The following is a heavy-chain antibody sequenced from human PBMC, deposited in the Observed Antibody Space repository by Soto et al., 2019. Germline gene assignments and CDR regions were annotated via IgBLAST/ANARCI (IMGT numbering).Heavy chain of an antibody. Sequence: VHLEESGGGLVRPGESLRLSCVTSGFSFSGYSMDWVRQAPGKGLEWVSAISSSSAYIYYADSVKGRFTISRDNAENSLYLQMNSLSPEDTAIYFCARSRGANNWNDASAFDIWGKGTTVTVSS. D-gene: IGHD1-1*01. J-gene: IGHJ3*02. CDR2: ISSSSAYI. V-gene: IGHV3-21*01. CDR1: GFSFSGYS. CDR3: ARSRGANNWNDASAFDI.